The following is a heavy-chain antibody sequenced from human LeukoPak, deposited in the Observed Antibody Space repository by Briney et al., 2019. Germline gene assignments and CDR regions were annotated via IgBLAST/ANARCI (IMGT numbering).Heavy chain of an antibody. J-gene: IGHJ4*02. CDR1: GFTFSSYG. V-gene: IGHV3-30*18. D-gene: IGHD4-17*01. CDR2: ISYDGSNK. CDR3: AKEGGDYDGGFLDY. Sequence: GGSLTLSCAASGFTFSSYGMHWVRQAPGKGLEWVAVISYDGSNKYYADSVKGRFTISRDNSKNTLYLQMNSLRAEDTAVYYCAKEGGDYDGGFLDYWGQGTLVTVSS.